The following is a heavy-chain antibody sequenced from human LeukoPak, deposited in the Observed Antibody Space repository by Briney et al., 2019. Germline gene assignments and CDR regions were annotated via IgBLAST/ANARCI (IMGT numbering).Heavy chain of an antibody. CDR3: ARHEYSSGWTADY. J-gene: IGHJ4*02. Sequence: GESLQISCKGSGYSFTSYWIGWVRQLPGKGLEWMGIIYPGDSDTRYSPSFQGQVTISADKSISTAYLQWSSLKASDTAMYYCARHEYSSGWTADYWGQGTLVTVSS. CDR1: GYSFTSYW. CDR2: IYPGDSDT. V-gene: IGHV5-51*01. D-gene: IGHD6-19*01.